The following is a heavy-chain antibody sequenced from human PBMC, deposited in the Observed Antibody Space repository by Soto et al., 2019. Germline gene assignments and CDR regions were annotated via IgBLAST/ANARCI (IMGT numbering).Heavy chain of an antibody. CDR1: GYTFLGYG. CDR2: IDPSNRNA. CDR3: ARTRHNTSLKYYFDY. D-gene: IGHD2-2*01. V-gene: IGHV1-18*04. Sequence: GASVKVSFKASGYTFLGYGISWVRQAPGQGLEWMGWIDPSNRNANYVQNLQGRVTMTTDTSTTTVYMEVRSLRSDDTAMYYCARTRHNTSLKYYFDYWGQGTLVTVSS. J-gene: IGHJ4*03.